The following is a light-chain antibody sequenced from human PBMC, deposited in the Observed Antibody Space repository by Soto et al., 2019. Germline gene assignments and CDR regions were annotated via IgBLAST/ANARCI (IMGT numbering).Light chain of an antibody. V-gene: IGKV1-16*01. Sequence: DIQMTQSPSSLSASVGDRVTITCRASQDILNYLAWFQQKPGKAPKSLIYGASILHGGVPSRLSGTEFGTDFRLTISTLQPEDVATYYCQQYASNVATFGQGTTLEV. J-gene: IGKJ2*01. CDR3: QQYASNVAT. CDR2: GAS. CDR1: QDILNY.